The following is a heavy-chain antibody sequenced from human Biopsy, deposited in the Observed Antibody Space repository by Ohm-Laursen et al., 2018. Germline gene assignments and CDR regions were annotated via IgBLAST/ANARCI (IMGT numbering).Heavy chain of an antibody. CDR3: ARDYTWNYVGIGY. Sequence: SLRLSCTASGFTFNIYAMNWVRQAPRKGLEWVSTISGTTTKTYYADSVKGRFTISRDNSKNTVSLQMDSLRAEDTALYYCARDYTWNYVGIGYWGHGTLVTVSS. D-gene: IGHD1-7*01. V-gene: IGHV3-23*01. CDR1: GFTFNIYA. J-gene: IGHJ4*01. CDR2: ISGTTTKT.